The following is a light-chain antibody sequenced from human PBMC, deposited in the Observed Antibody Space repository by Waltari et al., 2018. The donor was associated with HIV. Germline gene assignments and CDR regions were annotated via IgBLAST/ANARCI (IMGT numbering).Light chain of an antibody. CDR2: LAS. CDR3: QQYNNFPLT. V-gene: IGKV3-15*01. Sequence: EIVMTQSPATLSVSPGVRVTLSCRASRRIDSNLIWYQQKPDQTPRPLIYLASSSATGIPARFSGRGSGTEFTLTISSLQSEDVALYYCQQYNNFPLTFGEGTKVEIK. CDR1: RRIDSN. J-gene: IGKJ4*01.